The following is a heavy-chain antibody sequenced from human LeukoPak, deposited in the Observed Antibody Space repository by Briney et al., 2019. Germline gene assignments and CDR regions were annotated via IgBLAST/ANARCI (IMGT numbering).Heavy chain of an antibody. V-gene: IGHV4-39*01. CDR1: GDSIRRDNYY. CDR2: IYYSGST. CDR3: ATHPLLDY. D-gene: IGHD3-16*02. J-gene: IGHJ4*02. Sequence: SETLSLTCTVSGDSIRRDNYYWGWIRQPPGKGLEWIGSIYYSGSTYYNPSLRSRVSISVDPSKSQFSLKLTSVTAADTAVYYCATHPLLDYWGQGSLVTVSS.